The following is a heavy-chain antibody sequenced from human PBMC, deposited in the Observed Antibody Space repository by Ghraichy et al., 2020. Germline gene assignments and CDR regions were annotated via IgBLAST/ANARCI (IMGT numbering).Heavy chain of an antibody. V-gene: IGHV4-39*01. CDR1: GGSITSSRYY. CDR3: ARHVCGEGFDY. Sequence: SETLSLTCTVSGGSITSSRYYWGWIRQPPGKGLEWIGSIFYSGTTYYNPSLKSRLTISVDTSRDQFSLTLTSVTAAETAVYYCARHVCGEGFDYWGQGTLVTVSS. D-gene: IGHD3-10*01. J-gene: IGHJ4*02. CDR2: IFYSGTT.